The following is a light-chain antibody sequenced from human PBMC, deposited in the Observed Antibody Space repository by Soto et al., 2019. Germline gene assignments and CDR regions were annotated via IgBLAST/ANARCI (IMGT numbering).Light chain of an antibody. CDR2: DAS. CDR3: QQRSYWPVA. V-gene: IGKV3-11*01. CDR1: QSVSRY. J-gene: IGKJ2*01. Sequence: EIVLTQSPVTLSLSPGESATLSCRASQSVSRYLAWYQKKPGQAPTLLIYDASKRATGFPATCSGGGSWTDFTLTISCLEPEDFAAYDGQQRSYWPVAFGQGTKLEIK.